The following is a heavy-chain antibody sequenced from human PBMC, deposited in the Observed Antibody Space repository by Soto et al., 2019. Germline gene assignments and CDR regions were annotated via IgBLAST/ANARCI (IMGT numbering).Heavy chain of an antibody. V-gene: IGHV1-8*01. D-gene: IGHD3-9*01. CDR2: MNPNSGNT. CDR1: GYTFTSYD. J-gene: IGHJ4*02. Sequence: QVQLVQSGAEVKKPGASVKVSCKASGYTFTSYDFNWVRQATGQGLEWMGWMNPNSGNTGYAQKFQGRVTMTRNTSISTAYMELSSLRSEDTAVYYCARVRSVFRGGVLRYFDWPHWGQGTLVTVSS. CDR3: ARVRSVFRGGVLRYFDWPH.